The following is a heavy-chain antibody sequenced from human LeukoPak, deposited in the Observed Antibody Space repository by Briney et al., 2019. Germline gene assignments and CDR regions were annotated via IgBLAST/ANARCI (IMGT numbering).Heavy chain of an antibody. CDR1: GFTFSSYG. CDR3: AKDRWAYSSSWFDY. V-gene: IGHV3-30*18. CDR2: ISYDGSNK. D-gene: IGHD6-13*01. Sequence: GRSLSLSCAASGFTFSSYGMHWVRQAPGKGLEWVAVISYDGSNKYYADSVKGRFTISRDNSKNTLYLQTNSLRAEDTAVYYCAKDRWAYSSSWFDYWGQGTLVTVSS. J-gene: IGHJ4*02.